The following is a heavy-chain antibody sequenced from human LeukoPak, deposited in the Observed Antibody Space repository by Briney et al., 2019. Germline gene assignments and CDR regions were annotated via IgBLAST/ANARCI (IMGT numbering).Heavy chain of an antibody. V-gene: IGHV3-21*01. D-gene: IGHD1/OR15-1a*01. CDR3: ARVLDDGRTDYYYYGMDV. J-gene: IGHJ6*02. CDR1: GFTFSSYS. Sequence: GGSLRLSCAASGFTFSSYSMNWVRQAPGKGLEWVSSFSSSSSYIYYADSVKGRFTISRDNAKNSLYLQMNSLRAEDTAVYYCARVLDDGRTDYYYYGMDVWGQGTTVTVSS. CDR2: FSSSSSYI.